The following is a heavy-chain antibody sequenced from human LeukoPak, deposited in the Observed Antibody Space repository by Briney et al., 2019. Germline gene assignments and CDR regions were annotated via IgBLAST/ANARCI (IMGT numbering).Heavy chain of an antibody. CDR3: ARAKGYSYGHGYYYYGMDV. CDR1: GYTFTSYG. J-gene: IGHJ6*02. V-gene: IGHV1-18*01. CDR2: ISAYNGNT. D-gene: IGHD5-18*01. Sequence: ASVKVSCKASGYTFTSYGISWVRQAPGQGLEWMGWISAYNGNTNYAQKLQGRVTMTTDTSTSTAYMELRSLRSDDTAVYYCARAKGYSYGHGYYYYGMDVWGQGTTVTVSS.